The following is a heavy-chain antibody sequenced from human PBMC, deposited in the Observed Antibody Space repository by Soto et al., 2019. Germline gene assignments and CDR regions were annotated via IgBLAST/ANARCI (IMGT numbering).Heavy chain of an antibody. J-gene: IGHJ4*02. CDR1: GGTFSSYA. CDR2: IIPIFGTA. CDR3: ARDARDYYDSSGYYSQDFDY. Sequence: QVQLVQSGAEVKKPGSSVKVSCKASGGTFSSYAISWVRQAPGQGLEWMGGIIPIFGTANYAQKFQGRVTIPADESTSTAYMELSSLRSEDTAVYYCARDARDYYDSSGYYSQDFDYWGQGTLVTVSS. D-gene: IGHD3-22*01. V-gene: IGHV1-69*12.